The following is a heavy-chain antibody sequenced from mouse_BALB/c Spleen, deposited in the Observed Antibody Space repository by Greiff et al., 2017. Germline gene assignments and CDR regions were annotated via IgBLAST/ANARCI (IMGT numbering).Heavy chain of an antibody. Sequence: QVQLQQSGAELVKPGASVKLSCKASGYTFTSYWMHWVKQRPGQGLEWIGEINPSNGRTNYNEKFKSKATLTVDKSSSTAYMQLSRLTSEDSEVYYCARDGNNGNYKKFTYWGQGTRVTVSA. D-gene: IGHD2-1*01. CDR3: ARDGNNGNYKKFTY. V-gene: IGHV1S81*02. CDR2: INPSNGRT. J-gene: IGHJ3*01. CDR1: GYTFTSYW.